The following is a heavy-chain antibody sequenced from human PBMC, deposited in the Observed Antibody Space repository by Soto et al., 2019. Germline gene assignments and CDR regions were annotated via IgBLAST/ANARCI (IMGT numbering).Heavy chain of an antibody. D-gene: IGHD6-13*01. CDR1: GFTFSSYA. Sequence: GGSLRLSCAASGFTFSSYAMSWVRQAPGKGLEWVSAISGSGGSTYYADSVKGRFTISRDNSKNTLYLQMNSLRAEDTAVYYCAKDPSKHSSSWFSHPNNWFDPWGQGTLVTVSS. V-gene: IGHV3-23*01. CDR3: AKDPSKHSSSWFSHPNNWFDP. CDR2: ISGSGGST. J-gene: IGHJ5*02.